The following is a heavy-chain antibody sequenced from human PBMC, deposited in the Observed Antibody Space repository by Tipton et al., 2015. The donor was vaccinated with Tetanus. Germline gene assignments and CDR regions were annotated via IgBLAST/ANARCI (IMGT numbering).Heavy chain of an antibody. CDR2: INHSGST. CDR3: ARAEAIFGVVIRFGWFDP. D-gene: IGHD3-3*01. V-gene: IGHV4-39*07. J-gene: IGHJ5*02. Sequence: TLSLTCTVSGDSISSSEYYWSWIRQPPGKGLEWIGEINHSGSTNYNPSLKSRVTISVDTSKNQFSLRLSSVTAADTAVYYCARAEAIFGVVIRFGWFDPWGQGTLVTVSS. CDR1: GDSISSSEYY.